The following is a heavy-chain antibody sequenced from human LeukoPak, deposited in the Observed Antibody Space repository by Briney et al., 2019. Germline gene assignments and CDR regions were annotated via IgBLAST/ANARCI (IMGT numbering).Heavy chain of an antibody. Sequence: GRSLTLSCAASGFPFSQTGIHWVRQAPGKGLEWVTLIYYDGSNQFYADSVRGRFTISRDNAKNSLYLQMDSLRAEDTAVYYCATDSPETAAFDYWGQGTLVTVSS. CDR2: IYYDGSNQ. CDR1: GFPFSQTG. V-gene: IGHV3-33*03. J-gene: IGHJ4*02. D-gene: IGHD1-1*01. CDR3: ATDSPETAAFDY.